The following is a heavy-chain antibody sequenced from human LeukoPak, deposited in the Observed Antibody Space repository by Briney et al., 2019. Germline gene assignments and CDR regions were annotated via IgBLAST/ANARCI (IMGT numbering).Heavy chain of an antibody. D-gene: IGHD3-10*01. CDR1: GFTFSSYA. CDR3: AKGYITMVRGVIITPSDAFDI. J-gene: IGHJ3*02. Sequence: PGGSLRLSCAASGFTFSSYAMSWVRQAPGKGLEWVSAISGSGGSTYYADSVKGRFTISRDNSKNTLYLQMNSLRAEDTAVYYCAKGYITMVRGVIITPSDAFDIWGQGTMVTVSS. CDR2: ISGSGGST. V-gene: IGHV3-23*01.